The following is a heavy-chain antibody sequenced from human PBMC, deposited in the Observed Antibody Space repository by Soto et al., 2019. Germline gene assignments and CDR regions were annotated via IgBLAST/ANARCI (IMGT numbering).Heavy chain of an antibody. CDR3: ARDGRLVVAAPSDFDY. Sequence: ASVKVSCKASGYTFPGYYMHWVRQAPGQGLEWMGWINPNSGGTNYAQKFQGRVTMTRDTSISTAYMELSRLRSDDTAVYYCARDGRLVVAAPSDFDYWGQGTLVTVSS. V-gene: IGHV1-2*02. CDR1: GYTFPGYY. CDR2: INPNSGGT. J-gene: IGHJ4*02. D-gene: IGHD2-15*01.